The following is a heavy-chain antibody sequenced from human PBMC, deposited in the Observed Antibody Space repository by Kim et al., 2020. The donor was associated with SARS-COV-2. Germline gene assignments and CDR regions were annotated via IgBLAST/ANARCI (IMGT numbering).Heavy chain of an antibody. J-gene: IGHJ6*02. Sequence: GGSLRLSCAASGFTVSSNYMSWVRQAPGKGLEWVSVIYSGGSTYYADSVKGRFTISRHNSKNTLYLQMNSLRAEDTAVYYCARRGGGRSNWNDVSPYYYGMDVWGQGTTVTVSS. CDR3: ARRGGGRSNWNDVSPYYYGMDV. CDR2: IYSGGST. V-gene: IGHV3-53*04. CDR1: GFTVSSNY. D-gene: IGHD1-20*01.